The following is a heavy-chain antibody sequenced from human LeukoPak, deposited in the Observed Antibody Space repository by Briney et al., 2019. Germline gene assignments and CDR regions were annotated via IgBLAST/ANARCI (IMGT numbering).Heavy chain of an antibody. Sequence: GESLRLSCAASGFTFSSYDMHWVRQAPGKGLEWVAVISYDGTNKYYADSVKGRFTISRDNSKNTLYLQMNSLRAEDTAVYYCGGYHYWGQGTLVTVSS. CDR2: ISYDGTNK. V-gene: IGHV3-30*03. J-gene: IGHJ4*02. D-gene: IGHD6-13*01. CDR1: GFTFSSYD. CDR3: GGYHY.